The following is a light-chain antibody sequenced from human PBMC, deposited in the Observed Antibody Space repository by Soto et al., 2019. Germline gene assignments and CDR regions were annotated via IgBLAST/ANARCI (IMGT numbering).Light chain of an antibody. J-gene: IGKJ3*01. Sequence: DIQMTQSPSSLSASVGDRVTITCRASQSISSYLNWYQQKPGKAPELLIYAASSLQSGVPSRFSGSGSGTDFTLTISSLQPEDFATYYCQQSYSTPQTFGPGTKVDIK. CDR1: QSISSY. CDR2: AAS. CDR3: QQSYSTPQT. V-gene: IGKV1-39*01.